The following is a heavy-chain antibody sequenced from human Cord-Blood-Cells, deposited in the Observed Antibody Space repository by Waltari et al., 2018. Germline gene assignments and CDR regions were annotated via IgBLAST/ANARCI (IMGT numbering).Heavy chain of an antibody. CDR2: IKQDGSEK. J-gene: IGHJ4*02. CDR1: GFTFSRHW. V-gene: IGHV3-7*01. Sequence: EVQLVESGGGLVQPGGSLRLSCAASGFTFSRHWMSWVRQAPGKGLEWVANIKQDGSEKYYVDSVKGRFTISRDNAKNSLYLQMNSLRAEDTAVYYCARDGTETYFDYWGQGTLVTVSS. CDR3: ARDGTETYFDY. D-gene: IGHD6-13*01.